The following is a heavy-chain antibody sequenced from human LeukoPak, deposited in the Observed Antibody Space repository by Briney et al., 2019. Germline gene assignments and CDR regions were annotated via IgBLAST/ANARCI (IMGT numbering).Heavy chain of an antibody. Sequence: ASVKVSCKASGYTFTGYYMHWVRQAPGQGLEWMGWINPNSGGPNYAQKFQGRVTMTRDTSISTAYMELSRLRSDDTAVYYCASGGDLDYYGMDVWGQGTTVTVSS. J-gene: IGHJ6*02. CDR3: ASGGDLDYYGMDV. CDR2: INPNSGGP. D-gene: IGHD2-21*02. CDR1: GYTFTGYY. V-gene: IGHV1-2*02.